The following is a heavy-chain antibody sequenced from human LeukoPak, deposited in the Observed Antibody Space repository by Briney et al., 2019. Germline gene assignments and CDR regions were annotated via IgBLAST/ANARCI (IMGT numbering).Heavy chain of an antibody. CDR3: ARKNSSGWPYYYYGMDV. V-gene: IGHV4-34*01. Sequence: SETLSLTCTVSGGSISSYYWSWIRQPPGKGLEWIGEINHSGSTNYNPSLKSRVTISVDTSKNQFSLKLSSVTAADTAVYYCARKNSSGWPYYYYGMDVWGQGTTVTVSS. J-gene: IGHJ6*02. D-gene: IGHD6-19*01. CDR1: GGSISSYY. CDR2: INHSGST.